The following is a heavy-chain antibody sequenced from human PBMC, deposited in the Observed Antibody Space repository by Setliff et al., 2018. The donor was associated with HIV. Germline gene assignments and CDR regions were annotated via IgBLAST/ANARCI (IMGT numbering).Heavy chain of an antibody. Sequence: SETLSLTCTVSGGSISSGSYYWGWIRQPPGKGLEWIGSIYYSGSTYYNPSLKSRVTISVDTSKNHFSLKLSSVTAADTAVYYCASTYYDFWSAYLDYWGQGTLVTVSS. CDR3: ASTYYDFWSAYLDY. CDR1: GGSISSGSYY. D-gene: IGHD3-3*01. CDR2: IYYSGST. J-gene: IGHJ4*02. V-gene: IGHV4-39*02.